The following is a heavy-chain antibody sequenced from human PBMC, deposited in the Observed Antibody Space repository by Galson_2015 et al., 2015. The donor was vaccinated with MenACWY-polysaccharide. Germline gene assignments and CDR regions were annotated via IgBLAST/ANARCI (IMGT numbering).Heavy chain of an antibody. CDR3: ARRGAAPRGYYYYYYMDV. V-gene: IGHV1-8*01. CDR2: MNPNSGNT. CDR1: GYTFTSYD. Sequence: SVKVSCKASGYTFTSYDINWVRQATGQGLEWMGWMNPNSGNTGYAQKFQGRVTTTRNTSISTAYLQWSSLKASDTAMYYCARRGAAPRGYYYYYYMDVWGKGTTVTVSS. D-gene: IGHD1-26*01. J-gene: IGHJ6*03.